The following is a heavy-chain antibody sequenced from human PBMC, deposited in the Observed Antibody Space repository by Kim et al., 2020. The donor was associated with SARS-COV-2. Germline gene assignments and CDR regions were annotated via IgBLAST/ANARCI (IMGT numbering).Heavy chain of an antibody. D-gene: IGHD3-9*01. CDR3: ATARSGRLHDILTGYPRTEDYFDY. V-gene: IGHV1-24*01. CDR2: FDPEDGET. J-gene: IGHJ4*02. CDR1: GYTLTELS. Sequence: ASVKVSCKVSGYTLTELSMHWVRQAPGKGLEWMGGFDPEDGETIYAQKFQGRVTMTEDTSTDTAYMELSSLRSEDTAVYYCATARSGRLHDILTGYPRTEDYFDYWGQGTLVTVSS.